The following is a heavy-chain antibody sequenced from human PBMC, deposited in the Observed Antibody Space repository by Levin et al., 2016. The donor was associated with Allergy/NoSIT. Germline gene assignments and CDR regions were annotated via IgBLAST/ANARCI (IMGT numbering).Heavy chain of an antibody. CDR1: GFTFSNDA. CDR2: ISFDGSQK. CDR3: ARGNDLDY. Sequence: GESLKISCAASGFTFSNDALHWVRQAPGKGLEWVAFISFDGSQKYSDSVRGRFTISRDNSMKTLHLQMHSLRIEDTAVYYCARGNDLDYWGQGTLVTVSS. V-gene: IGHV3-30*04. J-gene: IGHJ4*02.